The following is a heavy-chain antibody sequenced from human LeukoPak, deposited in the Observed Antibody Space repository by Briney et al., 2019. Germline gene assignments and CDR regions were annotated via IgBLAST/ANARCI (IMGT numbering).Heavy chain of an antibody. D-gene: IGHD3-22*01. CDR3: ARSYDSRGYYYYGMDV. J-gene: IGHJ6*02. Sequence: PWETLSLTCTVSGGSISTYYWSWIRQPPGKGLEWIGYIYYSGSTNYNLSLKSRVTISLDTSKNQFSLRLSSVTAADTAVYYCARSYDSRGYYYYGMDVWGQGTTVTVSS. CDR2: IYYSGST. CDR1: GGSISTYY. V-gene: IGHV4-59*01.